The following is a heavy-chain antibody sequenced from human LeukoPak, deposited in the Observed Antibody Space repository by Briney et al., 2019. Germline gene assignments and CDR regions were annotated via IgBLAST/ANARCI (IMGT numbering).Heavy chain of an antibody. CDR2: ISAYNGNT. Sequence: ASVKVSCKASGYTFTSYDISWVRQAPGQGLEWMGWISAYNGNTNYAQKLQGRVTMTTDTSTSTAYMELRSLRSDDTAVYYCARDIYYGSGSYPNDAFDIWGQGTMVTVSS. D-gene: IGHD3-10*01. J-gene: IGHJ3*02. V-gene: IGHV1-18*01. CDR3: ARDIYYGSGSYPNDAFDI. CDR1: GYTFTSYD.